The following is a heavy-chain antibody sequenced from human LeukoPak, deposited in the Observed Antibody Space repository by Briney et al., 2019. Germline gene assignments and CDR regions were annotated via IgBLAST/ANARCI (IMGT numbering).Heavy chain of an antibody. CDR3: ASSLGIYSNYLSY. J-gene: IGHJ1*01. D-gene: IGHD4-11*01. V-gene: IGHV1-69*13. Sequence: ASVNLSCNASGDTFNTYDILWVRHAPGQGLEWMGGIIPVFGTTKSAQKFQGRVTITADETTRITYMELSSMRSEATAVYYCASSLGIYSNYLSYWGQGTLVTVSS. CDR1: GDTFNTYD. CDR2: IIPVFGTT.